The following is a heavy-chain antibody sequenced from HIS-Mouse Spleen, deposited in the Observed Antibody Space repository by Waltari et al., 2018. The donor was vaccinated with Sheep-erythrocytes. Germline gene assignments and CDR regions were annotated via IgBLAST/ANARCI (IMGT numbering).Heavy chain of an antibody. J-gene: IGHJ3*02. D-gene: IGHD1-7*01. CDR2: IKQDGSEK. V-gene: IGHV3-7*01. CDR1: GFTFSSYW. Sequence: EVQLVESGGGLVQPGGSLRLSCAASGFTFSSYWMSWVRQAPGKGQEWVANIKQDGSEKYYVDSVKGRFTISRDNAKNSLYLQMNSLRAEDTAVYYCARAVAGTPDAFDIWGQGTMVTVSS. CDR3: ARAVAGTPDAFDI.